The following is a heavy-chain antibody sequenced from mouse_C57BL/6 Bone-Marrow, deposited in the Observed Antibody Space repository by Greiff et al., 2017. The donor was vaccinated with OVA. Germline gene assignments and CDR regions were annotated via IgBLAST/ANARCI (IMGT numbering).Heavy chain of an antibody. CDR1: GFTFSDYY. J-gene: IGHJ2*01. Sequence: EVMLVESEGGLVQPGSSMKLSCTASGFTFSDYYMAWVRQVPEKGLEWVANINYDGSSTYYLDSLKSRFIISRDNAKNILYLQMSSLKSEDTATYYCAREDSYDYGFDYWGQGTTLTVSS. V-gene: IGHV5-16*01. D-gene: IGHD2-4*01. CDR2: INYDGSST. CDR3: AREDSYDYGFDY.